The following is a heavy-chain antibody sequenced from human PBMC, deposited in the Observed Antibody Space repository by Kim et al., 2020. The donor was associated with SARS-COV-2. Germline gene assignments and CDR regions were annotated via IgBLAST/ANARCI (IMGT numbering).Heavy chain of an antibody. CDR2: ISYDGSNK. CDR3: ARDRAGWFGELDMDLYYYYYGMDV. Sequence: GGSLRLSCAASGFTFSSYAMHWVRQAPGKGLEWVAVISYDGSNKYYADSVKGRFTISRDNSKNTLYLQMNSLRAEDTAVYYCARDRAGWFGELDMDLYYYYYGMDVWGQGTTVTVSS. CDR1: GFTFSSYA. J-gene: IGHJ6*02. D-gene: IGHD3-10*01. V-gene: IGHV3-30*04.